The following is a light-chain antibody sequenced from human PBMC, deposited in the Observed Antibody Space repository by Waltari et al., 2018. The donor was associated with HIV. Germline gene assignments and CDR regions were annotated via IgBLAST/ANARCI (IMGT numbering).Light chain of an antibody. J-gene: IGLJ2*01. CDR2: KND. CDR1: NIGTKS. Sequence: SYELTQSLSVSVALGQTARITCGANNIGTKSVHWYQQRPGQAPLLVICKNDNRPSGIPGRFPGANSGNTATLTISRAQAGDEADYYCQLWDSSSYVVFGGGTKLTV. CDR3: QLWDSSSYVV. V-gene: IGLV3-9*01.